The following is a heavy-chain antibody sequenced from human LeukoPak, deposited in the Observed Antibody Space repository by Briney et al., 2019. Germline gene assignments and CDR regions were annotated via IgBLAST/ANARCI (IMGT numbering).Heavy chain of an antibody. D-gene: IGHD6-19*01. Sequence: ASVKVSCKASGYTFTSYYMNWVRQAPGQGLGWIGRINPNSGGTNYALKFQGRVTLTRDTSISTAYMELSRLRSDDTAVYYCAREYSSGWTGRYWGQGTLVTVSS. V-gene: IGHV1-2*06. CDR2: INPNSGGT. CDR3: AREYSSGWTGRY. J-gene: IGHJ4*02. CDR1: GYTFTSYY.